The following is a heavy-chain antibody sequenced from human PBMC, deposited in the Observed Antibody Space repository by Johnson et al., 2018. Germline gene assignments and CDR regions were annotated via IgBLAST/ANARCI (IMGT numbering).Heavy chain of an antibody. CDR1: GFTFSSYW. J-gene: IGHJ3*02. Sequence: VQLQESGGGLVQPGGSLRLSCAASGFTFSSYWMSWVRQAPGKGLEWVANIKEDGSEKHYVDSVKGRFTISRDNAKKSLYLQMNSRSAEETAAYYCAGWGGRRWYGRSFDSWGQGTMVTVSS. D-gene: IGHD6-13*01. V-gene: IGHV3-7*01. CDR2: IKEDGSEK. CDR3: AGWGGRRWYGRSFDS.